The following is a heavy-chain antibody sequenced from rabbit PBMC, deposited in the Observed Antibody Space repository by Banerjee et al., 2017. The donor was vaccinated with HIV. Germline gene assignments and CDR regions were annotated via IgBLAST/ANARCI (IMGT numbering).Heavy chain of an antibody. Sequence: QSLEESGGDLVKPGASLTLTCKASGFSLSSSYWICWVRQAPGKGLELIGCIYGGDSATTWYASWVNGRFTTSKTSSTTVTLQMTSLTAADTATYPCARTDDSSGWTRLDLWGPGTLVTVS. CDR3: ARTDDSSGWTRLDL. CDR2: IYGGDSATT. CDR1: GFSLSSSYW. J-gene: IGHJ3*01. V-gene: IGHV1S40*01. D-gene: IGHD4-1*01.